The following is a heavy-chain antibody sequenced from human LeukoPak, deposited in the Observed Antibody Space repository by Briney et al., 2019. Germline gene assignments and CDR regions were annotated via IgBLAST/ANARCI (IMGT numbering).Heavy chain of an antibody. Sequence: GASVKVSCKASGYTFTGYYIHWVRQAPGEGLEWMGWINPNSGGTNYAQKFQGRVTMTRDTPISTAYMELSRLRSNDTAVYYCARKQVSTSNFDYWGQGTLVIVSS. CDR1: GYTFTGYY. D-gene: IGHD5/OR15-5a*01. CDR2: INPNSGGT. CDR3: ARKQVSTSNFDY. V-gene: IGHV1-2*02. J-gene: IGHJ4*02.